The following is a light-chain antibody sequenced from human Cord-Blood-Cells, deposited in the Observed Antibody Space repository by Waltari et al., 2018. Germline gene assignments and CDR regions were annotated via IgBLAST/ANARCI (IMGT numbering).Light chain of an antibody. CDR1: SSNIGRNY. CDR2: RNN. CDR3: AAWDDSLSGPV. V-gene: IGLV1-47*01. J-gene: IGLJ2*01. Sequence: QSVLTQPPSASGTPAQRVTISCSGSSSNIGRNYVNWYQQLPGTAPKLLIYRNNQRPSGVPDRFSGSKSGTSASLAISGLRSEDEADYYCAAWDDSLSGPVFGGGTKLTVL.